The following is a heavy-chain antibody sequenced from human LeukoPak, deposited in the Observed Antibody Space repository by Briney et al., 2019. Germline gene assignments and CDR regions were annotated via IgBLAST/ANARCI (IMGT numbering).Heavy chain of an antibody. CDR3: ARAPGYCANGVCSRMDV. CDR2: ISYDGSNK. V-gene: IGHV3-30*03. Sequence: GGSLRLSCAASGFSVTSNYMSWVRQAPGKGLEWVAVISYDGSNKYYVDSVKGRFTISRDNSKNTLYLQMNSLRAEDTALYYCARAPGYCANGVCSRMDVWGKGTTVTVSS. CDR1: GFSVTSNY. J-gene: IGHJ6*04. D-gene: IGHD2-8*01.